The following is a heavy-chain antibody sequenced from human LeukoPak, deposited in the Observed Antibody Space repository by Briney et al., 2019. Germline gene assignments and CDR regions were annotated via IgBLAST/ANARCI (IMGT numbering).Heavy chain of an antibody. D-gene: IGHD2-15*01. CDR2: IYSSGST. CDR3: ARDLVGSIDY. J-gene: IGHJ4*02. Sequence: SETLSLTRTVSGGSISSYYWSWIRQPPGKGLEWIGYIYSSGSTKYNPSLKSRVTISVDTSKNQFSLKLSSVTAANTAVYYCARDLVGSIDYWGQGTLVTVSS. V-gene: IGHV4-59*01. CDR1: GGSISSYY.